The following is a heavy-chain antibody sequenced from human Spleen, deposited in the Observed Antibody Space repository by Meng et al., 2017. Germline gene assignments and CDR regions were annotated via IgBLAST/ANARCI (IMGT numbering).Heavy chain of an antibody. CDR2: INPKSGDT. V-gene: IGHV1-2*06. CDR3: ARDEDISAAGKLFGDY. D-gene: IGHD6-13*01. CDR1: GYTFPDYW. Sequence: QVQLVKYGCELREPGGLGKDSRKASGYTFPDYWLHWVRRAPGQGLEWMGRINPKSGDTHYAQRFQGRVTMTGDTSISTAYMELSGLRSDDTAMYYCARDEDISAAGKLFGDYWGQGTLVTVSS. J-gene: IGHJ4*02.